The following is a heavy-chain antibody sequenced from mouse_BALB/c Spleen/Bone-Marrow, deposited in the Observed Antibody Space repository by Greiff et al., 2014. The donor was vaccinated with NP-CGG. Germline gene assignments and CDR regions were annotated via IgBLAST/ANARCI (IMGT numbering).Heavy chain of an antibody. V-gene: IGHV1-54*01. Sequence: VQLQQSGAELVRPGTSVKVSCKASGYAFTNYLIEWVKQRPGQGLECIGVINPGSGGTNYNEKFKGKATLTADKSSSTAYMQLSSLTSDDSAVYFCARRDYSFAYWGQGTLVTVSA. CDR2: INPGSGGT. D-gene: IGHD2-13*01. CDR1: GYAFTNYL. CDR3: ARRDYSFAY. J-gene: IGHJ3*01.